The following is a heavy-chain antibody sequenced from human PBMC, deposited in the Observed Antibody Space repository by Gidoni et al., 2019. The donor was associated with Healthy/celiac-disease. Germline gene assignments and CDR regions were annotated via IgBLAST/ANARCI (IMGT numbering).Heavy chain of an antibody. V-gene: IGHV3-48*03. CDR1: GFTFSSYE. Sequence: EVQLVESGGGLVQPGGSLRLSCAAYGFTFSSYEMNWVRQAPGKGLWWVSYISSSGSTIYYADSVKGRFTISRDNAKNSLYLQMNSLRAEDTAVYYCARDFSSGWYDYFDYWGQGTLVTVSS. CDR3: ARDFSSGWYDYFDY. J-gene: IGHJ4*02. CDR2: ISSSGSTI. D-gene: IGHD6-19*01.